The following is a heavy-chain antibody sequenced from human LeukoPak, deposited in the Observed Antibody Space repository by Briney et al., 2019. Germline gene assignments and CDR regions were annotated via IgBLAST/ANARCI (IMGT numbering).Heavy chain of an antibody. CDR3: ARGTYCSGGSCSFDY. Sequence: GGSLRLSCAASGFTFSSYSMNWVRQAPGRGLEWVSSISSSSSSYIYYADSVKGRFTISRDNAKNSLYLQMNSLRAEDTAVYYCARGTYCSGGSCSFDYWGQGTLVTVSS. D-gene: IGHD2-15*01. V-gene: IGHV3-21*01. CDR1: GFTFSSYS. J-gene: IGHJ4*02. CDR2: ISSSSSSYI.